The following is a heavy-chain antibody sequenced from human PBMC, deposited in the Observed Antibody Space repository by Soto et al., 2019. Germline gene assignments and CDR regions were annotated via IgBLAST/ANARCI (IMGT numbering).Heavy chain of an antibody. CDR1: GYMFPCYG. Sequence: ASVKVSCKASGYMFPCYGINWVRQAPGQGLEWMGWISAYNGNANYAQKFQGRVTMTTDTSTSTAYMELRSLRSDDTAVYYCARGVDYYYGMDVWGQGTTVTVSS. D-gene: IGHD2-15*01. V-gene: IGHV1-18*01. CDR3: ARGVDYYYGMDV. CDR2: ISAYNGNA. J-gene: IGHJ6*02.